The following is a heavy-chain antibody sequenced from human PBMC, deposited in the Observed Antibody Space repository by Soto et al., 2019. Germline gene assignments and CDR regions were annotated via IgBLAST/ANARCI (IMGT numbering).Heavy chain of an antibody. CDR1: GFTFSSYA. Sequence: GGSLRLSCAASGFTFSSYAMSWVRQAPGKGLEWVSAISGSGGSTYYADSVKGRFTISRDDSKNTLYLQMNSLRAEDTAVYYCAKDVAGTGRGGYWGQGTLVTVSS. V-gene: IGHV3-23*01. CDR2: ISGSGGST. D-gene: IGHD6-19*01. J-gene: IGHJ4*02. CDR3: AKDVAGTGRGGY.